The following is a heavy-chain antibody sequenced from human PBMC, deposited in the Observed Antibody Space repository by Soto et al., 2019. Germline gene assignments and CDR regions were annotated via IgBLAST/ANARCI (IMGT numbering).Heavy chain of an antibody. CDR3: ARDLLDTTVDYYFDS. CDR1: GGSLSSGTYY. J-gene: IGHJ4*02. V-gene: IGHV4-30-4*01. CDR2: IYHSGSS. D-gene: IGHD4-17*01. Sequence: SETLSLTCTVSGGSLSSGTYYWSWIRQPPGKGLEWIGYIYHSGSSQSNPSLKSRVTISIDTSKNQFSLELRSVTAADTAVYYCARDLLDTTVDYYFDSWCPGRLVTVSS.